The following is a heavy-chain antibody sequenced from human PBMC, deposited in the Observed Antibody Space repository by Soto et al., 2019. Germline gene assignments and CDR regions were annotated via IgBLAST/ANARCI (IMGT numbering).Heavy chain of an antibody. CDR2: ISYDGSNK. CDR3: ATSLDI. CDR1: GFTFSSYD. Sequence: QVQLVEPGGGVVQPGRSLRLSCAASGFTFSSYDMHWVRQAPGKGLEWVAVISYDGSNKYYADSVKGRFTISRDNSKNTLYLQMNSLRPEDTAVYYCATSLDIWGQGTMVTVSS. J-gene: IGHJ3*02. V-gene: IGHV3-30*03.